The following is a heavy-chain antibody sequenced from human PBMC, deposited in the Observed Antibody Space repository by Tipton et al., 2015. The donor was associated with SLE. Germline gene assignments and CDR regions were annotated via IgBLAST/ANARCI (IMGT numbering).Heavy chain of an antibody. CDR3: EKDPAAAAGTLEY. D-gene: IGHD6-13*01. Sequence: SLRLSCAASGFTFSSYGMHWVRQAPGKGLEWVAFIQYDGSNKYYADSVKGRFTISRDNSKNTLYLQMNSLRAEDTAVYYCEKDPAAAAGTLEYWGQGTLVTVSS. J-gene: IGHJ4*02. CDR1: GFTFSSYG. CDR2: IQYDGSNK. V-gene: IGHV3-30*02.